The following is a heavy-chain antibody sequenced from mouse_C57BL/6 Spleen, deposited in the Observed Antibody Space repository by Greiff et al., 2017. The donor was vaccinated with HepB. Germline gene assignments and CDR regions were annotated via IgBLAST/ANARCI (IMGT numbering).Heavy chain of an antibody. CDR2: INPSTGGT. V-gene: IGHV1-42*01. D-gene: IGHD2-4*01. CDR1: GYSFTGYY. J-gene: IGHJ4*01. CDR3: ARSRDYGGYYAMDY. Sequence: EVQVVESGPELVKPGASVKISCKASGYSFTGYYMNWVKQSPEKSLEWIGEINPSTGGTTYNQKFKAKATLTVDKSSSTAYMQLKSLTSEDSAVYYCARSRDYGGYYAMDYWGQGTSVTVSS.